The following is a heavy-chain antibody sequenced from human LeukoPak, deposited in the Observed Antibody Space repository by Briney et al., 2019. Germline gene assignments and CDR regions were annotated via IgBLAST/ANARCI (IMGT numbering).Heavy chain of an antibody. CDR3: ARGGASSIPLDY. V-gene: IGHV4-61*01. CDR1: GGSIGGNSY. J-gene: IGHJ4*02. D-gene: IGHD1-26*01. CDR2: ISNSGST. Sequence: PSETLSLTCTVSGGSIGGNSYWSWIRQPPGKGPEWIGHISNSGSTYYSPSLSSRVTISLDTSENQFSLELRSVTAADTAVYYCARGGASSIPLDYWGRGTLVTVSS.